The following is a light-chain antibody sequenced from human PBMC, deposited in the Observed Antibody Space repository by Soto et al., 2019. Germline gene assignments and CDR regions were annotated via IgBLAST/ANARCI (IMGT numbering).Light chain of an antibody. Sequence: QSVLTQPASVSGSPGQSITISCTGTSRDIGTSNLVSWYQQYPGKAPKLMIYEVTKRPSGVSNRFSGSKSGNTASLTISGLQPQDEADYYCCSYTTSNTRQIVFGTGTKVTVL. CDR3: CSYTTSNTRQIV. V-gene: IGLV2-14*02. J-gene: IGLJ1*01. CDR1: SRDIGTSNL. CDR2: EVT.